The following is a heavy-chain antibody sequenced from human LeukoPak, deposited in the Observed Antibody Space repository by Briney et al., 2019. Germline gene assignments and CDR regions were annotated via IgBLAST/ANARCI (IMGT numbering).Heavy chain of an antibody. Sequence: ASVKVSCKASGGTFSSYAISWVRQAPGQGLEWMGRIIPILGIASYAQKFQGRVTITADKSTSTAYMELSSLRSEDTAVYYCARTTDGYNTFYYFDYWGQGTLVTVSS. CDR2: IIPILGIA. CDR3: ARTTDGYNTFYYFDY. V-gene: IGHV1-69*04. D-gene: IGHD5-12*01. J-gene: IGHJ4*02. CDR1: GGTFSSYA.